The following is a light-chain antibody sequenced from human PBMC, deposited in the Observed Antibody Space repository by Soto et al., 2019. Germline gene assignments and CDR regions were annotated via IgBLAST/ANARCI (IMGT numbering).Light chain of an antibody. J-gene: IGKJ4*01. CDR2: LGS. V-gene: IGKV2-28*01. CDR1: QSLLHSNGFNY. CDR3: MQALQTPLT. Sequence: DIVMTQSPLSLPVTPGEPASIFCRSSQSLLHSNGFNYLDWYLQKPGQPPQLLIYLGSYRASGVPDRFSGSGSDTDFTLKITRVDAEDVGVYYCMQALQTPLTFGGGTKVEIK.